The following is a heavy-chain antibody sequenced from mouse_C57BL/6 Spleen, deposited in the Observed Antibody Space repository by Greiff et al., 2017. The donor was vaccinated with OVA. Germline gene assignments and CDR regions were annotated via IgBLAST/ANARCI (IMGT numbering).Heavy chain of an antibody. D-gene: IGHD2-4*01. V-gene: IGHV1-39*01. CDR2: INPNYGTT. J-gene: IGHJ3*01. CDR3: AKEVYYDYDGFAY. Sequence: VQLKQSGPELVKPGASVKISCKASGYSFTDYNMNWVKQSNGKSLEWIGVINPNYGTTSYNQKFKGKATLTVDQSSSTAYMQLNSLTSEDSAVYYCAKEVYYDYDGFAYWGQGTLVTVSA. CDR1: GYSFTDYN.